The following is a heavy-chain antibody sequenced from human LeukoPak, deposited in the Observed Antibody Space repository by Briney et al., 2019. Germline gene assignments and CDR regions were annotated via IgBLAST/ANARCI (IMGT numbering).Heavy chain of an antibody. CDR1: GGSISSYY. CDR3: ARDPPHYYGMDV. Sequence: SETLPLTCTVSGGSISSYYWSWIRQPPGKGLEWIGYIYYSGSTNYNPSLKSRVTISVDTSKNQFSLKLSSVTAADTAVYYCARDPPHYYGMDVWGQGTTVTVSS. CDR2: IYYSGST. J-gene: IGHJ6*02. V-gene: IGHV4-59*01.